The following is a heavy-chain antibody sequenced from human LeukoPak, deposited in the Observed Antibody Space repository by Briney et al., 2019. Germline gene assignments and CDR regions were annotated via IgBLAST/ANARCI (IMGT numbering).Heavy chain of an antibody. Sequence: PGGSLRLSCAASGFTFSSYSKNWVRQAPGKGLEWVSSISSSSSYIYYADSVKGRFTISRDNAKNSLYLQMNSLRAEDTAVYYCARVAQGPAALVDYWGQGTLVTVSS. J-gene: IGHJ4*02. V-gene: IGHV3-21*01. CDR3: ARVAQGPAALVDY. CDR1: GFTFSSYS. D-gene: IGHD2-2*01. CDR2: ISSSSSYI.